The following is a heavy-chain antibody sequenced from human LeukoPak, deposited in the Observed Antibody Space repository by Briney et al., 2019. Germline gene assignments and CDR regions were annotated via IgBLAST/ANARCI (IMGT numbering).Heavy chain of an antibody. V-gene: IGHV3-33*03. CDR3: VLWFGELGDFDY. J-gene: IGHJ4*02. CDR1: GFTFSTYG. Sequence: PGGSLRLSCVASGFTFSTYGMHWVRQAPGKGLEWVAKIGSDDSNKHYADSVKGRFTISRDNAKNSLYLQMNSLRAEDTAVYYCVLWFGELGDFDYWGQGTLVTVSS. D-gene: IGHD3-10*01. CDR2: IGSDDSNK.